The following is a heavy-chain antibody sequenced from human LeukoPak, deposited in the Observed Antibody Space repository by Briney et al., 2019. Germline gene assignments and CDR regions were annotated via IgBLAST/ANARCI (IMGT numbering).Heavy chain of an antibody. J-gene: IGHJ5*02. CDR2: IYYRGST. D-gene: IGHD4-17*01. CDR1: GDSINSYY. Sequence: SETLSLTCTVSGDSINSYYWSWIRQPPGKGLEWIGYIYYRGSTDYNPSLKSRVTISVDTSKNQFSLIMRSVTAADTAVYYCARVEIYGDYVFDPWGQGTLVTVSS. CDR3: ARVEIYGDYVFDP. V-gene: IGHV4-59*01.